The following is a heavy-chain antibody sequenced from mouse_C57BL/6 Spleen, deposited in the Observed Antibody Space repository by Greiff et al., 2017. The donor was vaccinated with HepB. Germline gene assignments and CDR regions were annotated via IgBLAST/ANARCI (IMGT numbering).Heavy chain of an antibody. J-gene: IGHJ2*01. CDR2: INPNNGGT. CDR1: GYTFTDYY. Sequence: EVQLQQSGPELVKPGASVKISCKASGYTFTDYYMNWVKQSHGKILEWIGDINPNNGGTSYNQKFKGKATLTVDKSSSTAYMELRSLTSEDSAVYYCARYDYWGQGTTLTVSS. V-gene: IGHV1-26*01. CDR3: ARYDY.